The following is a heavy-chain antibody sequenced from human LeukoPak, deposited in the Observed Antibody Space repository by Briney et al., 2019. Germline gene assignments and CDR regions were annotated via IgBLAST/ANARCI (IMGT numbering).Heavy chain of an antibody. D-gene: IGHD3-16*01. CDR3: ARSTAGLCLADY. J-gene: IGHJ4*02. V-gene: IGHV3-21*01. CDR1: GFTFSSYS. CDR2: ISSSSSYI. Sequence: PGGSLRLSCAASGFTFSSYSMNWVRQAPGKGLEWVSSISSSSSYIYYADSVKGRFTISRDNAKNSLYLQMNSLRAEDTAVYYCARSTAGLCLADYWGQGTLVTVSS.